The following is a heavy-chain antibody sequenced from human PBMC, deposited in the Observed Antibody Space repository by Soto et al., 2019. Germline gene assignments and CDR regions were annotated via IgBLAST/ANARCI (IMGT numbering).Heavy chain of an antibody. CDR2: IDPSASYT. Sequence: GESLEISCKGSGYSFTSYWISWVRQMPGKGLEWRGRIDPSASYTNYSPSFQGHVTVSADRSISAASLQWSGLKASVHAMYSCACQDLYASTRAPSDILGQGTMVT. J-gene: IGHJ3*02. CDR3: ACQDLYASTRAPSDI. CDR1: GYSFTSYW. D-gene: IGHD2-8*01. V-gene: IGHV5-10-1*01.